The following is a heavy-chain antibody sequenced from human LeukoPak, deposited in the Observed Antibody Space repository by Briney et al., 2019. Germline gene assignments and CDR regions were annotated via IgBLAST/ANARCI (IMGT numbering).Heavy chain of an antibody. V-gene: IGHV3-9*03. CDR2: ISWNSGTI. Sequence: GGSLRLSCAASGFTFDDYAMHWVRQAPGKGLEWVSGISWNSGTIAYADSVKGRFTISRDNAKNSLHMQMNSLRAEDMALYYCAKGTYYYDSSGPPDYFDYWGQGTLVTVSS. CDR3: AKGTYYYDSSGPPDYFDY. J-gene: IGHJ4*02. CDR1: GFTFDDYA. D-gene: IGHD3-22*01.